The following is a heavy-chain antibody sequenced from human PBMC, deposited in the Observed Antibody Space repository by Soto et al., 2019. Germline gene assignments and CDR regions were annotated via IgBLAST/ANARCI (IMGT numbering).Heavy chain of an antibody. CDR2: IYYSGST. J-gene: IGHJ4*02. CDR3: ARPSGGYLCYFYF. V-gene: IGHV4-39*01. Sequence: SETLSLTCTVSGGSISSSSYYWGWIRQPPGKGLEWIGSIYYSGSTYYNPSLKSRVTISVDTSKNQFSLKLSSVTAADTAVYYCARPSGGYLCYFYFWGQGTLVTVSS. CDR1: GGSISSSSYY. D-gene: IGHD1-26*01.